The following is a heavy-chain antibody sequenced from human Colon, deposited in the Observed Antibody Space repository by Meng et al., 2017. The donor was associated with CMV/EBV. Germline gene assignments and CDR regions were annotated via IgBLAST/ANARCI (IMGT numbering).Heavy chain of an antibody. J-gene: IGHJ4*02. CDR1: GFIFSNYW. CDR3: GRDLSGERDH. CDR2: IDNYGTIT. V-gene: IGHV3-74*01. D-gene: IGHD1-26*01. Sequence: EVELVESGGGFVQPGGSLRLSCVGSGFIFSNYWMHWVRQVPGGGLLWVSRIDNYGTITSYADSVKGRFTISRDNAKNTLYLQIDSLRVDDSAVYYCGRDLSGERDHWGQGTLVTVSS.